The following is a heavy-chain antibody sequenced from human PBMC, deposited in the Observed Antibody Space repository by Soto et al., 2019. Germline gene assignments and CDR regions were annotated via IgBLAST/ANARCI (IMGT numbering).Heavy chain of an antibody. CDR2: IIPIFGTA. V-gene: IGHV1-69*01. Sequence: VQLLESGGGLVQPGGSLRLSCAASGFTFSSYAISWVRQAPGQGLEWMGGIIPIFGTANYAQKFQGRVTITADESTSTAYMELSSLRSEDTAVYYCARVSAGIAAAGTAHDYWGQGTLVTVSS. D-gene: IGHD6-13*01. CDR1: GFTFSSYA. CDR3: ARVSAGIAAAGTAHDY. J-gene: IGHJ4*02.